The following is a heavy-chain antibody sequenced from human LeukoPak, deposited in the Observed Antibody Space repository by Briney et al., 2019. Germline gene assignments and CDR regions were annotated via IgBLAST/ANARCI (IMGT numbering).Heavy chain of an antibody. D-gene: IGHD6-19*01. CDR3: ARGSIAVAPNWFDP. CDR2: INHSGST. V-gene: IGHV4-34*01. J-gene: IGHJ5*02. Sequence: SETLSLTCAVYGGSFSGYYWSWIRQPPGKGLEWIGEINHSGSTNYNPSLKSRVTLSVDTSKNQFSLKLSSVTAADTAVYYCARGSIAVAPNWFDPWGQGTLVTVSS. CDR1: GGSFSGYY.